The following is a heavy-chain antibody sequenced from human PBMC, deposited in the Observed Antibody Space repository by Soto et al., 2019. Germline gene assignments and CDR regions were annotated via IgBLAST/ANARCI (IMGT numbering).Heavy chain of an antibody. D-gene: IGHD2-2*02. CDR3: ARGYCSSTSCYIWDNWFYP. J-gene: IGHJ5*02. CDR2: IYYSGRT. CDR1: GGCISSYY. Sequence: PSETLALTCTVSGGCISSYYWSWIRQPPGKGLEWIGYIYYSGRTNYNPSLKSRVTISVDTSKNQFSLKLSSVTAADTAVYYCARGYCSSTSCYIWDNWFYPWGQGTLVPVSS. V-gene: IGHV4-59*01.